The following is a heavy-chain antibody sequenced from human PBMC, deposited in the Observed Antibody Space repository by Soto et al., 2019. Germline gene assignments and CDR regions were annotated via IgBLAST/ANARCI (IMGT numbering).Heavy chain of an antibody. Sequence: QTQLVQSGPEVKNPGASVKVSCKASGYSCNSYGISWVRQAPGQGLEWMGWISASSGNTSYAEELQGRVTMTTYSATSTAYMELRSLTSDDTAVYYCARETKFYGFWSGYYRFDTWGQGTLVSVSS. D-gene: IGHD3-3*01. CDR1: GYSCNSYG. CDR3: ARETKFYGFWSGYYRFDT. J-gene: IGHJ5*02. V-gene: IGHV1-18*01. CDR2: ISASSGNT.